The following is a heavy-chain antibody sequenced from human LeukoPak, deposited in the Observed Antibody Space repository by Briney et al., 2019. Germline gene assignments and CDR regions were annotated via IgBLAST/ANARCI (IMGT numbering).Heavy chain of an antibody. CDR2: INHSGST. CDR1: GGSISSYY. D-gene: IGHD5-18*01. J-gene: IGHJ4*02. Sequence: SETLSLTCTVSGGSISSYYWSWIRQPPGKGLEWIGEINHSGSTNYNPSLKSRVTISVDTSKNQFSLKLSSVTAADTAVYYCARGSASDTAMVTPPDYWGQGTLVTVSS. V-gene: IGHV4-34*01. CDR3: ARGSASDTAMVTPPDY.